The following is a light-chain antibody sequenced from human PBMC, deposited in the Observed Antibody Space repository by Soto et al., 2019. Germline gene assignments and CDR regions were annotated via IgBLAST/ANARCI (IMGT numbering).Light chain of an antibody. CDR1: QGIGSW. CDR2: TVS. CDR3: QQGYSAPPIT. J-gene: IGKJ5*01. V-gene: IGKV1-12*01. Sequence: IQMTQSPSSVSASVGDRVTITCRASQGIGSWLAWYQQKPGKAPNLLIYTVSSLQSGVPSRFSGSGSGTDFSLTINTLQPEDFATYYCQQGYSAPPITFGQGTRLEI.